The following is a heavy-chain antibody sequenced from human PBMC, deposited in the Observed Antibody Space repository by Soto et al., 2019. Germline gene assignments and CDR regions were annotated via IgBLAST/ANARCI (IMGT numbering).Heavy chain of an antibody. CDR3: ARARFSQWSQDYYGLDV. D-gene: IGHD3-3*01. J-gene: IGHJ6*02. CDR2: INHSGSP. Sequence: SDTLALTWVLSGSLPVWSLSTYFWTWIRQPPVKGLEWIGEINHSGSPNYSPSLRGRVTISLDTSKKQFSLNLSSVTAADTAVYFCARARFSQWSQDYYGLDVWGQGTTVTVSS. CDR1: GSLPVWSLSTYF. V-gene: IGHV4-34*01.